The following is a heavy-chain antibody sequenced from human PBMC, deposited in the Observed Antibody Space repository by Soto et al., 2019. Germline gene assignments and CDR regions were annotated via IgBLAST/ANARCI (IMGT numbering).Heavy chain of an antibody. D-gene: IGHD3-9*01. J-gene: IGHJ6*02. CDR2: IDPSDSYT. V-gene: IGHV5-10-1*01. CDR3: ANHMGRLRYFALGD. Sequence: XESLKICCRGSGYSFASYWLSWVRQMPGKGLEWMGRIDPSDSYTNYSPSFQGHVTISADKSISTAYLQWSSLKASDTAMYYCANHMGRLRYFALGDWGQGTTVTVSS. CDR1: GYSFASYW.